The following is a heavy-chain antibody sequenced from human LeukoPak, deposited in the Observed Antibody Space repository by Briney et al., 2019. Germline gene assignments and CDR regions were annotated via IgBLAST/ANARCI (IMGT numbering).Heavy chain of an antibody. CDR3: TTARGGGATTDY. D-gene: IGHD1-26*01. Sequence: GGSLRLSCAASGFTFSNAWMSWVRQAPGKGREWGGRIKSKTDGCTTDYAAGVKGRFTISREDAKKQLYLQMNSLKTEDTALYYCTTARGGGATTDYWGQGTLVTVSS. J-gene: IGHJ4*02. CDR2: IKSKTDGCTT. CDR1: GFTFSNAW. V-gene: IGHV3-15*01.